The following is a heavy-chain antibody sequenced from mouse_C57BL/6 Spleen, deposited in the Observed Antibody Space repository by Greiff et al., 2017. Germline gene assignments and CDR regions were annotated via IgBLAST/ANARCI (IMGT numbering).Heavy chain of an antibody. J-gene: IGHJ1*03. CDR2: IHPNSGST. CDR3: AAYDYDRYVDV. CDR1: GYTFTSYW. D-gene: IGHD2-4*01. Sequence: VQLQQSGAELVKPGASVKLSCKASGYTFTSYWMHWVKQRPGQGLEWIGLIHPNSGSTNYNEKFKSKATLTVDKSSSTAYMQLSSLTSEDSAVYYCAAYDYDRYVDVWGTGTTVTVSS. V-gene: IGHV1-64*01.